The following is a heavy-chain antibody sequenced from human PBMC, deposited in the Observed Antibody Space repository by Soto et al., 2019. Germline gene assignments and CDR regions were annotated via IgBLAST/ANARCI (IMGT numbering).Heavy chain of an antibody. Sequence: QVQLVESGGGVVQPGRSLRLSCAASGFTFSSSGLHWVRQAPGKGLEWVAVISYDGTNKYYADSGKGRFTISRDNSKNTLYLQMNSLRAEETAVYYCAKGGRGGYDYIDYWGQGTLVTVSS. CDR1: GFTFSSSG. D-gene: IGHD5-12*01. CDR3: AKGGRGGYDYIDY. CDR2: ISYDGTNK. V-gene: IGHV3-30*18. J-gene: IGHJ4*02.